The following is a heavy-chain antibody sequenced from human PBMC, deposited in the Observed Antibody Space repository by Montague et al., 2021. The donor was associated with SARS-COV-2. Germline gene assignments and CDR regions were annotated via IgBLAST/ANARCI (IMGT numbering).Heavy chain of an antibody. CDR3: ARAQTIFGVVITSFDY. CDR2: IYFSGST. Sequence: SETLSLTCTVSGDSISNYYWSWIRQPPGKGLEWIAYIYFSGSTNYNPSLESRVSISVITSRNQLSLRLRSVTAADTAVYYCARAQTIFGVVITSFDYWGQGTLVTVSS. D-gene: IGHD3-3*01. J-gene: IGHJ4*02. CDR1: GDSISNYY. V-gene: IGHV4-59*08.